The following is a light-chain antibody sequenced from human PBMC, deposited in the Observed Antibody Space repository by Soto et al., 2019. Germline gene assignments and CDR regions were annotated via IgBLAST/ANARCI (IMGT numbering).Light chain of an antibody. CDR3: LQTNSFPFT. V-gene: IGKV1-12*01. CDR1: QGIGNW. J-gene: IGKJ3*01. Sequence: DIQMTQSPSSVSASVGDRVTITCRASQGIGNWLAWYQQKPGKAPKLLVYDAFNLQSGVPSRFSGGGSGPDFTLTISSLQPEDFATYYCLQTNSFPFTFGPGTKVDIK. CDR2: DAF.